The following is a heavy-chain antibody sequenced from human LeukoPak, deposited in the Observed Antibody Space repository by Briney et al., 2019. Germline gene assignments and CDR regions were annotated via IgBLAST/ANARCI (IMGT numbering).Heavy chain of an antibody. CDR1: GFTFSSYS. Sequence: GGSLRLSCAASGFTFSSYSMNWVRQAPGKGLEWVSYISSSSSTIYYADSVKGRFTISRDNAKNSLYLQMNSLRAEDTAVYYCAKDLRRYCSSTSCRSPDYWGQGTLVTVSS. CDR3: AKDLRRYCSSTSCRSPDY. D-gene: IGHD2-2*01. CDR2: ISSSSSTI. V-gene: IGHV3-48*04. J-gene: IGHJ4*02.